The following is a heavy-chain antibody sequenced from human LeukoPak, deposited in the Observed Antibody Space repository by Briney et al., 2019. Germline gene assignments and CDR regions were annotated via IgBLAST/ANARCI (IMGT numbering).Heavy chain of an antibody. D-gene: IGHD3-22*01. Sequence: GRSLRLSCAASGFTFSSYGMHWVRQAPGKGLEWAAVIWYDGSNKYYADSVKGRFTISRDNSKNTLYLQMNSLRAEDTAVYYCAKDVHSGYSTYYFDYWGQGTLVTVSS. CDR1: GFTFSSYG. V-gene: IGHV3-33*06. CDR2: IWYDGSNK. J-gene: IGHJ4*02. CDR3: AKDVHSGYSTYYFDY.